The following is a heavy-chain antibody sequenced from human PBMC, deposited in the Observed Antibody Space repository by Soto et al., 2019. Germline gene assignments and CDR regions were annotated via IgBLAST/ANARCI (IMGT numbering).Heavy chain of an antibody. CDR2: IYWDDDK. J-gene: IGHJ4*02. V-gene: IGHV2-5*02. D-gene: IGHD3-22*01. CDR1: GLSLNTYGVG. CDR3: AHRPGFSMSFDY. Sequence: GSGPTLVNPTQTLTLTCTFSGLSLNTYGVGVAWVRQPPGKALEWLALIYWDDDKRFSPSLGTRLTITKDTSKNHVVLTMTNMDPVDTGTYYCAHRPGFSMSFDYWGQGALVTVSS.